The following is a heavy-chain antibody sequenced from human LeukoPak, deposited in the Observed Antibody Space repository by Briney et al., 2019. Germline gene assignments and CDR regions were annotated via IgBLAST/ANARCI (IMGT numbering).Heavy chain of an antibody. V-gene: IGHV5-51*01. Sequence: GESLKISCKGSGYSFTSYWIGWVRQMPGKGLEWMGIIYPGGFDTRYSPSFQGQVTISADKSISTAYLQWSSPKASDTAMYYCARHSCSSTSCLGGYWFDPWGQGTLVTVSS. CDR1: GYSFTSYW. CDR2: IYPGGFDT. CDR3: ARHSCSSTSCLGGYWFDP. J-gene: IGHJ5*02. D-gene: IGHD2-2*01.